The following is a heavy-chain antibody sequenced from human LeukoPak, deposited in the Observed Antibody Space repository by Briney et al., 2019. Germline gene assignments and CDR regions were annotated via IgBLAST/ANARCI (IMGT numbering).Heavy chain of an antibody. CDR1: GYTFTGYY. CDR2: INPNTGGT. J-gene: IGHJ6*02. CDR3: ARQDSYDVDV. Sequence: GASVKVSCKASGYTFTGYYMHWVRQAPGQGLEWMGWINPNTGGTNYVQKFQGRVTMTTDTSISTAYMELSSLRSDDTAVYYCARQDSYDVDVWGQGTTVTVSS. V-gene: IGHV1-2*02.